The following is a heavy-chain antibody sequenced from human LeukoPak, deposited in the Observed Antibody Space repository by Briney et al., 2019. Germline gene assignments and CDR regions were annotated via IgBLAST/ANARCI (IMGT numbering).Heavy chain of an antibody. D-gene: IGHD4-17*01. CDR2: IIPIFGTA. V-gene: IGHV1-69*06. Sequence: SVKVSCKASGGTFSSYAISWVRQAPGQGLEWMGGIIPIFGTANYAQKFQGRVTITADKSTSTAYMELSSLRSEDTAVYYCARVTTGGYYYYMDVWGKGTTVTISS. CDR3: ARVTTGGYYYYMDV. CDR1: GGTFSSYA. J-gene: IGHJ6*03.